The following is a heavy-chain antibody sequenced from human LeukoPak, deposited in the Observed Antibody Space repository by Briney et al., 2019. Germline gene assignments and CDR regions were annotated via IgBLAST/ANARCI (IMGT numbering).Heavy chain of an antibody. CDR1: GFTFSSYS. D-gene: IGHD3-22*01. CDR3: AKDKPSDYFAYYFDY. CDR2: ISGSSYYI. J-gene: IGHJ4*02. V-gene: IGHV3-21*04. Sequence: GGSLRLSCAASGFTFSSYSMNWVRQAPGKGPEWVSSISGSSYYIYYADSVKGRFTISRDNAKNTLYLQMNSLRAEETAVYYCAKDKPSDYFAYYFDYWGQGTLVTVSS.